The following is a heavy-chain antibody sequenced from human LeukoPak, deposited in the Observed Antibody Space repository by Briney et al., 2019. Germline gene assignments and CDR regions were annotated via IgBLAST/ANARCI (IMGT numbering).Heavy chain of an antibody. CDR2: ISSSSTYI. Sequence: GGSLRLSCAASGFTFSSHSMNWVRQAPGKGLEWVSSISSSSTYIYYADSVKGRFTISRDNAKNSLYLQMNSLRAEDTAVYYCARDCSSPYWYFNLWGRGTLVTVSS. V-gene: IGHV3-21*01. CDR1: GFTFSSHS. J-gene: IGHJ2*01. CDR3: ARDCSSPYWYFNL. D-gene: IGHD2-21*01.